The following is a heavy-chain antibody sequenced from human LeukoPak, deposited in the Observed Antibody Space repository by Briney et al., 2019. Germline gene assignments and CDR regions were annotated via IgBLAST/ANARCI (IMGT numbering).Heavy chain of an antibody. D-gene: IGHD3-10*01. Sequence: PSETLSLTCAVYGGSFSGYYWSWIRQPPGKGLEWIGEINHSGSTNYNPSLKSRVTISVDTSKNQFSLKLSSVTAADTAVYYCARLKYPSPYYYGSGKINWFDPWGQGTLVTVSS. CDR2: INHSGST. V-gene: IGHV4-34*01. CDR3: ARLKYPSPYYYGSGKINWFDP. CDR1: GGSFSGYY. J-gene: IGHJ5*02.